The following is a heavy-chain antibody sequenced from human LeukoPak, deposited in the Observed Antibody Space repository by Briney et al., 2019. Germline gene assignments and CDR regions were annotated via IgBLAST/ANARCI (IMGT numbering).Heavy chain of an antibody. J-gene: IGHJ3*02. CDR2: TRNKANSYTT. Sequence: GGSLRLSCAASGFTFSDHYMGWVRQAPGKGLEWVGRTRNKANSYTTEYAAAGKGIFTISRDDSKNSLYLQMNSLKTEDTAVYYCARVGSQGYCSGGSCRAFDIWGQGTMVTVSS. CDR1: GFTFSDHY. CDR3: ARVGSQGYCSGGSCRAFDI. D-gene: IGHD2-15*01. V-gene: IGHV3-72*01.